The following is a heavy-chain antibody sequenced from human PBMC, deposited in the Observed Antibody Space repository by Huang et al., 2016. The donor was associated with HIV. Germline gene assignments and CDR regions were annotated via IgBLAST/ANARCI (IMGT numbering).Heavy chain of an antibody. D-gene: IGHD3-22*01. V-gene: IGHV1-18*01. CDR3: ARDPKYHRIGYYRQRRGIDV. CDR1: GYSFTDYG. CDR2: ISAFKGET. Sequence: QAQLMQSGPEVKKPGASVKVSCKTSGYSFTDYGINWVRQAHGQGPEWGGWISAFKGETEIAQRLQGRVTLTTDTSTSMAYMELRSLRFDDTAVYFCARDPKYHRIGYYRQRRGIDVWGQGTMVSVSS. J-gene: IGHJ3*01.